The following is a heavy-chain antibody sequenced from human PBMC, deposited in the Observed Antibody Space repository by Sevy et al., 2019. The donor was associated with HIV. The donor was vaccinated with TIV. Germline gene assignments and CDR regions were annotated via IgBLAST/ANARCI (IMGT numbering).Heavy chain of an antibody. Sequence: ASVKVSCKASGYTFTSYGISWVRQAPGQGLEWMGWISAYNGNTNYAQKLQGRVTMTTDTSTSTAYMELRSLRSDDTAVYYCARDVHYYDSSGYYRDAEYFQHWGQGTLVTVS. CDR1: GYTFTSYG. V-gene: IGHV1-18*01. D-gene: IGHD3-22*01. CDR2: ISAYNGNT. J-gene: IGHJ1*01. CDR3: ARDVHYYDSSGYYRDAEYFQH.